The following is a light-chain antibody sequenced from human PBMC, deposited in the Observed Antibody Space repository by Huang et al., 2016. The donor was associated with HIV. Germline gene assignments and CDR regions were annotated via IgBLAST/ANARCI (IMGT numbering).Light chain of an antibody. CDR1: HSVNSSY. V-gene: IGKV3-20*01. CDR2: GVS. J-gene: IGKJ1*01. CDR3: QQYGNSPRT. Sequence: IVLTQSPGTLSLSPGQRATLSCRASHSVNSSYLAWYQQKPGQAPRLLIYGVSSRATDSPDSFSGSGSGTDVTLTISRLEPEDCAVYFCQQYGNSPRTFGQGTKVEIK.